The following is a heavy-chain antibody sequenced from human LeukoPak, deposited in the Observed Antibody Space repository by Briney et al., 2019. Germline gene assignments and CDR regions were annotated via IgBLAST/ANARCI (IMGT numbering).Heavy chain of an antibody. D-gene: IGHD3-22*01. CDR1: GFTFSSYA. V-gene: IGHV3-23*01. CDR2: ISGSGGST. Sequence: GGSLRLSCAASGFTFSSYAMSWVRQAPGKGLEWVSAISGSGGSTYYADSVKGRFTISRDNSKNTLYLQMNSLRAEDTAVYYCAKDPTLAYYDSSGYPVRYFDYWGQGTMVTFSS. CDR3: AKDPTLAYYDSSGYPVRYFDY. J-gene: IGHJ4*02.